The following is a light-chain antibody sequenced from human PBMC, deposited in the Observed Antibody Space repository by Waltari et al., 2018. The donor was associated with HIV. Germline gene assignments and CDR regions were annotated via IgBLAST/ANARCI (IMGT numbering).Light chain of an antibody. CDR3: QTWGTGMV. J-gene: IGLJ3*02. Sequence: QLVLTQSPSASASLGASVKLTCTLSSGHSNYAIAWHQQQPEQGPRYLMKLNSDGSHYKGDGIPDRFSCSSSGAERYLTISSLQSEDEADYYCQTWGTGMVFGGGTKLTVL. V-gene: IGLV4-69*01. CDR2: LNSDGSH. CDR1: SGHSNYA.